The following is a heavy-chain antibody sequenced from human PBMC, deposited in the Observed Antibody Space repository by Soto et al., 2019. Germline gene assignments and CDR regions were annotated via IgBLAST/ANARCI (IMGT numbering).Heavy chain of an antibody. CDR3: ARDRDGYIRFGYFHY. CDR2: ISRSSSYI. D-gene: IGHD5-12*01. Sequence: EVQLVESGGGLVKPGGSLRLSCAASGFTFSSYSMNWVRQAPGEGLEWVSSISRSSSYIYYADSVKGRFTISRDNAKNSLYLQMNRLRAEDTAVYYCARDRDGYIRFGYFHYWGQGTMVTVSS. V-gene: IGHV3-21*01. CDR1: GFTFSSYS. J-gene: IGHJ4*02.